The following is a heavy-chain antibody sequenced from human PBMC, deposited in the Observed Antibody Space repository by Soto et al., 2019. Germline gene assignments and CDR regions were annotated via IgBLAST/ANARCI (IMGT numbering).Heavy chain of an antibody. CDR3: SREQGYPGGMDV. CDR2: INSDGSST. Sequence: GGSLRLSCAASGFPFSSSWMHWVRHVPRQGLVWVSRINSDGSSTSYADSVKGRFTISRDNAKNTLYLQMNSLRAEDTAVYYCSREQGYPGGMDVCGQRTTVTVSS. V-gene: IGHV3-74*01. D-gene: IGHD1-1*01. J-gene: IGHJ6*02. CDR1: GFPFSSSW.